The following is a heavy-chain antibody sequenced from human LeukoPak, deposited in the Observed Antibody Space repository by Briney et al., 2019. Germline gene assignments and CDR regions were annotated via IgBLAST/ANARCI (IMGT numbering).Heavy chain of an antibody. Sequence: GGSLRLSCAASGFTFSGSAMHWVRQASGKGLEWVGRIRSKANSYATEYAASVKGRFTISRDDSKNTAYLQMNSLKTEDTAVYYCARDGHYGGYSLGHWGQGTLVTVSS. D-gene: IGHD4-23*01. CDR1: GFTFSGSA. CDR3: ARDGHYGGYSLGH. CDR2: IRSKANSYAT. V-gene: IGHV3-73*01. J-gene: IGHJ4*01.